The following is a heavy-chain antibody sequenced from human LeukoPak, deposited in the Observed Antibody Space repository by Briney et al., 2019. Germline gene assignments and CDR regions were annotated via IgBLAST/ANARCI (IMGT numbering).Heavy chain of an antibody. CDR2: IIPILGIA. CDR1: GGTFSSYT. CDR3: ARGWGVGGYSYGNAFDI. V-gene: IGHV1-69*02. D-gene: IGHD5-18*01. Sequence: EASVKVSCKASGGTFSSYTISWVRQAPGQGLEWMGRIIPILGIANYAQKFQGRVTITADKSTSTAYMELSSLRSEDTAVYYCARGWGVGGYSYGNAFDIWGQGTMVTVSS. J-gene: IGHJ3*02.